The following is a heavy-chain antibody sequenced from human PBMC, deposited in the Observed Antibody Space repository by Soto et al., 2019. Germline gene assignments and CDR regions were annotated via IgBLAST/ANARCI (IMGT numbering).Heavy chain of an antibody. D-gene: IGHD6-19*01. CDR3: TKSADSAGWGVDF. CDR2: ISPCGDRI. V-gene: IGHV3-48*02. Sequence: EVQLVESGGGLVQPGGSLRLSCVASGFMFDSYAMNWVRQAPGNGLEWVSYISPCGDRIYYAESLKGRITVSRDNARNSLSLQMDVRSDADAAVYYCTKSADSAGWGVDFWGQGTLGT. J-gene: IGHJ4*02. CDR1: GFMFDSYA.